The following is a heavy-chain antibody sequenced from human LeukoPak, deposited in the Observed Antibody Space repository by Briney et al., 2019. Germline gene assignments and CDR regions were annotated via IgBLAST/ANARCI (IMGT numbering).Heavy chain of an antibody. Sequence: GSLRLSCSASGFTVSSNYMSWVRQAPGKGLEWVSVIYSGGSTYYADSVKGRFIISRDNSKNTLYLQMNSLRAEDTAVYYCARGYWGKGAFDIWGQGTMVTVSS. CDR1: GFTVSSNY. V-gene: IGHV3-53*01. CDR2: IYSGGST. J-gene: IGHJ3*02. CDR3: ARGYWGKGAFDI. D-gene: IGHD7-27*01.